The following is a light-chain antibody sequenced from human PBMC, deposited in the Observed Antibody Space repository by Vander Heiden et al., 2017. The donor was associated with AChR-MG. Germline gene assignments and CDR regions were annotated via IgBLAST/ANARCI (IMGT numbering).Light chain of an antibody. CDR1: QGISSY. CDR2: AAS. CDR3: RQLKSYPLN. V-gene: IGKV1-9*01. Sequence: IPLTHAPSCLTAAVADRVTIPCRASQGISSYLAWYQQKPGKAPKLLIYAASTLQSGVPSRFSGSGSGTDFTLTISSLQAEDFATYYCRQLKSYPLNFGQGTKVEIK. J-gene: IGKJ4*01.